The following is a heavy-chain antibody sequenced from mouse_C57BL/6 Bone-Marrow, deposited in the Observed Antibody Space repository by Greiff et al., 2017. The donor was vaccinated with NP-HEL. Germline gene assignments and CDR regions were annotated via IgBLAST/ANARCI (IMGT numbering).Heavy chain of an antibody. V-gene: IGHV5-4*01. Sequence: EVKLVESGGGLVKPGGSLKLSCAASGFTFSSYAMSWVRQTPEKRLAWVATISDGGSYTYYPDNVKGRFTISRDNAKNNLYLQMSHLKSEDTAMYYCARDNYGSSYDYWGQGTTLTVSS. CDR2: ISDGGSYT. CDR1: GFTFSSYA. CDR3: ARDNYGSSYDY. J-gene: IGHJ2*01. D-gene: IGHD1-1*01.